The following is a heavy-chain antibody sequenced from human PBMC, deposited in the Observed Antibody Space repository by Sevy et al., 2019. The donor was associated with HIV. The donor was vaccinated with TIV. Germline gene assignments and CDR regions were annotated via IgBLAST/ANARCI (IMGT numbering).Heavy chain of an antibody. V-gene: IGHV3-21*01. CDR2: ISSSSSYI. Sequence: GGSLRLSCAGFGFTFSSYSMNWVRQAPGKGLEWVSSISSSSSYIYYADSVKGRFTISRDNAKNSLYLQMNSLRAEDTAVYYCARVYYDILTGYYTPDYWGQGTLVTVSS. J-gene: IGHJ4*02. CDR1: GFTFSSYS. CDR3: ARVYYDILTGYYTPDY. D-gene: IGHD3-9*01.